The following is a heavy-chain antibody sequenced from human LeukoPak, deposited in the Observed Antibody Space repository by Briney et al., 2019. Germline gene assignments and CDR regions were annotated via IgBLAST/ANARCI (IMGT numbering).Heavy chain of an antibody. Sequence: SQTLSLTCTVSRGAITSGGYSWNWIRQPPGKGLEWIGHISDRGPAYYNPSLKSRFTISVDRPKNQFFLTVTSVTAADTAVYFCARSRQASGLLGSWGQGTLVAVSS. CDR3: ARSRQASGLLGS. CDR2: ISDRGPA. D-gene: IGHD3-10*01. J-gene: IGHJ5*01. V-gene: IGHV4-30-2*01. CDR1: RGAITSGGYS.